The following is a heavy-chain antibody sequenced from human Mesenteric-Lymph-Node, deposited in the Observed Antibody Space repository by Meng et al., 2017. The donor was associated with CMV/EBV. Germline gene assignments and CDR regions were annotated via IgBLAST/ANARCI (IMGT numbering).Heavy chain of an antibody. CDR2: IYSGGST. D-gene: IGHD3-22*01. CDR1: GFTVSSNY. Sequence: GESLKISCAASGFTVSSNYMSWVRQAPGKGLEWVSVIYSGGSTYYADSVKGRFTISRDNSKNTLYLQMNSLRAEDTAVYYCARMVDYYDSSGYFDSWGQGRLVTVSS. CDR3: ARMVDYYDSSGYFDS. J-gene: IGHJ4*02. V-gene: IGHV3-53*01.